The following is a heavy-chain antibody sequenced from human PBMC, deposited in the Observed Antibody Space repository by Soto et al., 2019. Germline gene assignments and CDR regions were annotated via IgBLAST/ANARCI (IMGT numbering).Heavy chain of an antibody. CDR2: IYYSGST. V-gene: IGHV4-59*01. CDR3: ARVHGDYGSYYFDY. CDR1: GGSISSYY. D-gene: IGHD4-17*01. Sequence: SETLSLTCTVSGGSISSYYWSWIRQPPGKGLEWIGYIYYSGSTNYNPSLKSRVTISVDTSKNQFSLKLSSVTAADTAVYYCARVHGDYGSYYFDYWGQGTLVTVSS. J-gene: IGHJ4*02.